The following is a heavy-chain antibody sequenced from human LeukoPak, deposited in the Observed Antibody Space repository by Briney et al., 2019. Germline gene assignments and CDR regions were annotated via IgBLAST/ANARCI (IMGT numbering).Heavy chain of an antibody. CDR1: AFNFTAYW. D-gene: IGHD5-12*01. CDR3: AVSNGGYGP. J-gene: IGHJ5*02. V-gene: IGHV3-74*01. CDR2: INSDGTTT. Sequence: GGSLRLSCASSAFNFTAYWMHWVRQDPRQGLLWVARINSDGTTTNYADSVKGRFTISRDNAKDTLFLQMNSLRAEDTAVYFCAVSNGGYGPWGQGALVTVSS.